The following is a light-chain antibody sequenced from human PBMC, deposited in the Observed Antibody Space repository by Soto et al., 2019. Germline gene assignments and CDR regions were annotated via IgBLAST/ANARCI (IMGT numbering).Light chain of an antibody. Sequence: EIVLTQSPGTLSLSPGERATLSCRASQSVSSSYLAWYQQKPRQAPRLLIYGASSRATGIPDRFSGSGSGTHFTLTISRLEPEDYAVYYCQQYASSPLTFGQGTRLEIK. V-gene: IGKV3-20*01. CDR3: QQYASSPLT. CDR2: GAS. J-gene: IGKJ5*01. CDR1: QSVSSSY.